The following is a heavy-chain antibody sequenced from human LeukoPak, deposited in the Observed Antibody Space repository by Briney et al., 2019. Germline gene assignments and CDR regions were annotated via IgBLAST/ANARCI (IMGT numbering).Heavy chain of an antibody. J-gene: IGHJ6*03. CDR3: AKDSSGSYFAYYYYYMDV. CDR1: GFTFSSYA. V-gene: IGHV3-23*01. CDR2: ISGSGGST. Sequence: TGGSLRLSCAASGFTFSSYAMSWVRQAPGKGLEWVSDISGSGGSTYYADSVKGRFTISRDNSKNTLYLQMNSLRAEDTAVYYCAKDSSGSYFAYYYYYMDVWGKGTTVTISS. D-gene: IGHD3-10*01.